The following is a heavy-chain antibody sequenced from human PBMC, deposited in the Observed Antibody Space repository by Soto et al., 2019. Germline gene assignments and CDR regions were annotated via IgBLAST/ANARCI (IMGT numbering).Heavy chain of an antibody. V-gene: IGHV4-34*01. CDR2: INHSGST. Sequence: QVQLQQWGAGLLKPSETLSLTCAVYGGSFSGYYWSWIRQPPGRGLAWIGEINHSGSTNYNPSLKSRVTMSVDPSKNQFSLKLSSVTAADTAVYFCARAVGGYDFWSASYYYYYYMDVWGKGTTVTVSS. CDR1: GGSFSGYY. J-gene: IGHJ6*03. D-gene: IGHD3-3*01. CDR3: ARAVGGYDFWSASYYYYYYMDV.